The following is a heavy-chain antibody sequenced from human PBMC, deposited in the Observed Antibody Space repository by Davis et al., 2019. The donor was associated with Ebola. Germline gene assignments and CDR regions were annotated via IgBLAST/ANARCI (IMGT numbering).Heavy chain of an antibody. CDR2: IWYDGSNK. CDR3: ARAGPYSGSYYQPLDY. D-gene: IGHD1-26*01. Sequence: GESLKISCAASGFPFSSYGMHWVRQAPGKGLEWVAVIWYDGSNKYYADSVKGRFTISRDNSKNTLYLQMNSLRAEDTAVYYCARAGPYSGSYYQPLDYWGQGTLVTVSS. J-gene: IGHJ4*02. V-gene: IGHV3-33*08. CDR1: GFPFSSYG.